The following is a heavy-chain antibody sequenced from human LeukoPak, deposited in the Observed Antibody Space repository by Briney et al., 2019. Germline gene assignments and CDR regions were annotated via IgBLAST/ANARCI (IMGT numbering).Heavy chain of an antibody. Sequence: SETLSLTCAVSGGSISSGGYPWSWIRQPPGKGLEWIGYIYHSGSTYYNPSLKSRVTISVDRSKNQFSLKLSSVTAADTAVYYCARGHSKGYYFDYWGQGTLVTVSS. CDR2: IYHSGST. J-gene: IGHJ4*02. CDR1: GGSISSGGYP. V-gene: IGHV4-30-2*01. CDR3: ARGHSKGYYFDY.